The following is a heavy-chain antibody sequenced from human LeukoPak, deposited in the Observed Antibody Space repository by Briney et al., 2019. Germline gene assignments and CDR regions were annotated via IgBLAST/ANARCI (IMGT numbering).Heavy chain of an antibody. CDR3: ARDYSSDRSFDY. CDR2: INAGNGNT. CDR1: GYTFTSYA. J-gene: IGHJ4*02. D-gene: IGHD6-19*01. Sequence: GASVKVSCKASGYTFTSYAMHWVRQAPGQRLEWMGWINAGNGNTKYSQKFQGRVTITRDTSASTAYMELSSLRSEDTAVYYCARDYSSDRSFDYWGQGTLVTVSS. V-gene: IGHV1-3*01.